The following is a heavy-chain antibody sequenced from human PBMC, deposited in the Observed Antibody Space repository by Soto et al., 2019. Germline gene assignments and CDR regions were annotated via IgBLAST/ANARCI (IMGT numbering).Heavy chain of an antibody. Sequence: QLQLQESGPGLVKPSETLSLTCTVSGGSISSSSYYWGWIRQPPGKGLEWIGSIYYSGSTYYNPSLKSRVTISVDTSKNQFTLKLSSVTAADTAVYYCARQGLTVTSPKAMDVWGKGTTVTVSS. V-gene: IGHV4-39*01. D-gene: IGHD4-17*01. CDR1: GGSISSSSYY. CDR2: IYYSGST. CDR3: ARQGLTVTSPKAMDV. J-gene: IGHJ6*03.